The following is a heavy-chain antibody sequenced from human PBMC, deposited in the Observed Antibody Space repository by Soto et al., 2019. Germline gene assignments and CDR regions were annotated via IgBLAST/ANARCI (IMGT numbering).Heavy chain of an antibody. V-gene: IGHV3-30-3*01. D-gene: IGHD6-6*01. CDR1: GFTFSSYA. CDR2: ISYDGSNK. CDR3: ARGPRRLTRLDS. J-gene: IGHJ4*02. Sequence: GGSLRLSCAASGFTFSSYALHWVRQAPGKGLEWVAVISYDGSNKDYADSVKGRFTISKXXXXXTXYXQXXXLRAXDTAVYYCARGPRRLTRLDSRAPRTLVTVSS.